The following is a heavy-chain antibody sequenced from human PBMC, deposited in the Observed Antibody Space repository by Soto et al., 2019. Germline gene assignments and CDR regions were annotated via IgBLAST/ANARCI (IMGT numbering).Heavy chain of an antibody. CDR3: AKDFYNGGCFGVYWFLDL. J-gene: IGHJ2*01. Sequence: EVRLVESGGGLAQPGRSLRLSCAASGFTFDDYAMHWVRQVPGKGLEWVAAISWNSDTIRYADTVRGRFTISRDNARNSLFLQMNSLRAEDTALYYCAKDFYNGGCFGVYWFLDLWGRGTLVTVSS. CDR2: ISWNSDTI. CDR1: GFTFDDYA. V-gene: IGHV3-9*01. D-gene: IGHD6-19*01.